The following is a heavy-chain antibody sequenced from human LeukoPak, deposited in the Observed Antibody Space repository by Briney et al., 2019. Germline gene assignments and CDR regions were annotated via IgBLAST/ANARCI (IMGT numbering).Heavy chain of an antibody. D-gene: IGHD6-13*01. CDR2: INRDASEK. CDR3: ARWGYSSRWYYIDY. Sequence: GGSLRLSRGASGFTFSNYWMTWVRQAPGKGLEWVANINRDASEKYYADSVKGRFTISRDNAKSSLFLQMTSLRADDTAVYYCARWGYSSRWYYIDYWGQGTLVTVSS. V-gene: IGHV3-7*01. CDR1: GFTFSNYW. J-gene: IGHJ4*02.